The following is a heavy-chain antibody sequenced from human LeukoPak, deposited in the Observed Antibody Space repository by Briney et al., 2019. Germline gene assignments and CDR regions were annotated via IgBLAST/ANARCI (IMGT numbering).Heavy chain of an antibody. CDR3: ARGDHYSSDAFDI. Sequence: GGSLRLSCAASGFTFSSYAMHWVRQAPGKGLEWVAVISYDGSNKYYADSVKGRFTISRDNSKNTLYLQMNSLRAEDTAVYYCARGDHYSSDAFDIWGQGTMVTVSS. CDR2: ISYDGSNK. D-gene: IGHD2-15*01. CDR1: GFTFSSYA. V-gene: IGHV3-30*04. J-gene: IGHJ3*02.